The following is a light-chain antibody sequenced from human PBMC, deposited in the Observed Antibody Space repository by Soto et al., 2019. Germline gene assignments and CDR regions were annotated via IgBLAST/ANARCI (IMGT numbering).Light chain of an antibody. V-gene: IGKV3-20*01. J-gene: IGKJ1*01. Sequence: IELTQSPGTLSLSPGEKDTLSCRASQSVSSSYLAWYQQKPCQAPRLLIYGSSSRAAGIPDRFSGSGSGTDFTLPISRLEPEDFAAYYCQHYGSSPASFGQGTKVDI. CDR1: QSVSSSY. CDR3: QHYGSSPAS. CDR2: GSS.